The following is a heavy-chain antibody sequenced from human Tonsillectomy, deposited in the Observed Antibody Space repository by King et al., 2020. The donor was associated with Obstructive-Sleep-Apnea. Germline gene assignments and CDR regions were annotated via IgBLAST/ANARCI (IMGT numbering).Heavy chain of an antibody. CDR2: MNPNSGNT. Sequence: QLVQSGAEVKKPGASVKVSCKASGYTFTSYDINWVRQATGQGLEWMGWMNPNSGNTGYAQKFQGRVTMTRNTSISTAYMELSSLRSEDTAVYYCARVLGVNLNSGYVWLALNHFDYWGQGTLVTVSS. D-gene: IGHD5-12*01. J-gene: IGHJ4*02. CDR1: GYTFTSYD. V-gene: IGHV1-8*01. CDR3: ARVLGVNLNSGYVWLALNHFDY.